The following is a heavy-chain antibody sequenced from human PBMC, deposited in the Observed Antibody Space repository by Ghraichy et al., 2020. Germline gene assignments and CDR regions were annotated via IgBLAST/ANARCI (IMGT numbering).Heavy chain of an antibody. CDR3: ARIRRDYYDTSGYTPGYFDY. CDR1: GFSLSTSGMC. V-gene: IGHV2-70*01. Sequence: SGPTLVKPTQTLTLTCAFSGFSLSTSGMCVSWIRQSPGKALEWLALIDWDDDKYYSTSLKTRLTISKDTSKNQVVLTMTNMDPVDTATYFCARIRRDYYDTSGYTPGYFDYWGQGTLVTVSS. CDR2: IDWDDDK. D-gene: IGHD3-22*01. J-gene: IGHJ4*02.